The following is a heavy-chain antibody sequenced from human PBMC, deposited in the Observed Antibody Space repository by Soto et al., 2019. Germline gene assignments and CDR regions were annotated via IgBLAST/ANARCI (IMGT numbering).Heavy chain of an antibody. D-gene: IGHD4-17*01. Sequence: SATQSLTYTVSDVYISSYYCSWIRQPPGKGLEWIGYIYYSGSTNYTPSLKSRVTISVDTSKNQFSLKLSSVTAADTAVYYCARGGAYGGNSVGYFDYRGQGTLDTVSP. CDR2: IYYSGST. V-gene: IGHV4-59*01. J-gene: IGHJ4*02. CDR1: DVYISSYY. CDR3: ARGGAYGGNSVGYFDY.